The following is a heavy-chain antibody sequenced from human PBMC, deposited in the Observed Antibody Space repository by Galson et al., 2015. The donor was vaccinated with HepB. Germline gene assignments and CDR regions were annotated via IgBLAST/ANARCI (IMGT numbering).Heavy chain of an antibody. J-gene: IGHJ1*01. CDR1: GFTFSSYA. D-gene: IGHD2-15*01. CDR3: AKDSSDCSGGSCYPEYFQP. CDR2: ISGSGGST. Sequence: SLRLSCAASGFTFSSYAMSWVRQAPGKGLEWVSAISGSGGSTYYADSVKGRFTISRDNSKNTLYLQMNSLRAEDTAVYYCAKDSSDCSGGSCYPEYFQPWGHATVVTVSS. V-gene: IGHV3-23*01.